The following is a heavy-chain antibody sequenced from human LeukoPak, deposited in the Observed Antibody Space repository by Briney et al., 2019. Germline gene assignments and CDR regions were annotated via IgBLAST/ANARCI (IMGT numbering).Heavy chain of an antibody. CDR3: ARRISYYYDSSGYYYDANNWFDP. CDR2: INHSGST. D-gene: IGHD3-22*01. CDR1: GGSFSGYY. Sequence: SETLSLTCAVYGGSFSGYYWSWIRQPPGKGLEWIGEINHSGSTNYNPSLKSRVTISVDTSKNQFSLKLSSVTAADTAVYYCARRISYYYDSSGYYYDANNWFDPWGQGTLVTVSS. J-gene: IGHJ5*02. V-gene: IGHV4-34*01.